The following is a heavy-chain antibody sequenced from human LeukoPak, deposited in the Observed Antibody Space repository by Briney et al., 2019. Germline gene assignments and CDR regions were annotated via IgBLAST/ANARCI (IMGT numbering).Heavy chain of an antibody. CDR2: IWQDGSYI. D-gene: IGHD2-15*01. CDR3: AREIVGEGNFDT. CDR1: GFTFSNYG. V-gene: IGHV3-33*01. J-gene: IGHJ4*02. Sequence: GGSLRLSCAASGFTFSNYGMHWVRQAPGKGLEWVAAIWQDGSYIFHADSVKGRFTISRDNSKNTLFLQMNSLRAEDTALYYCAREIVGEGNFDTWGQGTLVTVSS.